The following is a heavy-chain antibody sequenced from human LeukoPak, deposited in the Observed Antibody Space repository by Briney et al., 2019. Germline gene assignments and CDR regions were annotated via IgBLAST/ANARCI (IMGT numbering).Heavy chain of an antibody. CDR2: ISYDGSNK. J-gene: IGHJ4*02. CDR1: GFTFNSYG. Sequence: GGSLRLSCAASGFTFNSYGMHWVRQAPGKGLEWVAVISYDGSNKYYADSVKGRFTISRDNSKNTLYLQMNSLRAEDTAVYYCAKDPYFDYWGQGTLVTVSS. CDR3: AKDPYFDY. V-gene: IGHV3-30*18.